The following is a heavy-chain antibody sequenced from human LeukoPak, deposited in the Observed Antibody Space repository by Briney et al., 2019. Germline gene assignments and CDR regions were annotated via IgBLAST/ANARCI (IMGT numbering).Heavy chain of an antibody. CDR3: AKEGDISSSWYLSNYFDY. V-gene: IGHV3-30*18. Sequence: GGSLRLSCAASGFTFKAYGMLRVRQAPGKGLEWLAIISYDGSNTYYADSVKGRFTISRDNSKNTLYLQMDSLRAEDTAVYYCAKEGDISSSWYLSNYFDYWGQGTLVTVSS. CDR2: ISYDGSNT. CDR1: GFTFKAYG. J-gene: IGHJ4*02. D-gene: IGHD6-13*01.